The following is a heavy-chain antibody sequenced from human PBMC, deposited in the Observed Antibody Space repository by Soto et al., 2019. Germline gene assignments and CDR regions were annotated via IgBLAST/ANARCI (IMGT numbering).Heavy chain of an antibody. J-gene: IGHJ4*02. CDR2: ISYDGSIQ. V-gene: IGHV3-30*18. D-gene: IGHD6-13*01. CDR3: AKEIRAYSSSWSFDY. CDR1: GFTFSSYG. Sequence: QVQLVESGGGVVQPGRSLRLSCAASGFTFSSYGMHWVRQAPGEGLEWVVVISYDGSIQYYTDSAKGRFTISRDNSKSTLYLQMNSLRAEDTAVYYCAKEIRAYSSSWSFDYWGQGTLVTVPS.